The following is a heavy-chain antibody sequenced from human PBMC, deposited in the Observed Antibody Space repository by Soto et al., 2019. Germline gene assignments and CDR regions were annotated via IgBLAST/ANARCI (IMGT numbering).Heavy chain of an antibody. D-gene: IGHD3-22*01. J-gene: IGHJ5*02. V-gene: IGHV2-5*02. Sequence: QITLKESGPTLVKPTQTLTLTCTFSGFSLSSSGVGVGWIRQPPGKALEWLALIYWDDDKRYNPSLESRLTIXXDXSXXQVVLTMTNMDPVDTATYYCAHRRRYDSTIPWFDPWGQGTLVTVSS. CDR1: GFSLSSSGVG. CDR3: AHRRRYDSTIPWFDP. CDR2: IYWDDDK.